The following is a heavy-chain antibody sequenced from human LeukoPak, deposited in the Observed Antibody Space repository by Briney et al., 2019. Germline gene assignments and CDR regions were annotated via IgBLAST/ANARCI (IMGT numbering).Heavy chain of an antibody. Sequence: GGSLRLSYAPSGFTFSGYWMSWVRQAPGKGLDWVANIKQDGSERYYVDSVKGRFTISRDNAKNSLYLQMNSLRAEDTAVYYCARTRGYSYALYFDYWGQGTLVAVSS. CDR1: GFTFSGYW. CDR2: IKQDGSER. CDR3: ARTRGYSYALYFDY. J-gene: IGHJ4*02. V-gene: IGHV3-7*01. D-gene: IGHD5-18*01.